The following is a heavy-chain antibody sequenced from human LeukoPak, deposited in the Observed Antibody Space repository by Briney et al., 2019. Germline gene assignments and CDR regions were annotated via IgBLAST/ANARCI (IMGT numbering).Heavy chain of an antibody. V-gene: IGHV4-30-2*01. CDR1: GGPISSGGYS. Sequence: SQTLSLTCAVSGGPISSGGYSWSWIRQPPGKGLEWIGYIYHSGSTYYNPSLKSRVTISVDRSKNQFSLKLSSVTAADTAVYYCARVDCSGGSCYSDSYWYFDLWGRGTLVTVSS. CDR3: ARVDCSGGSCYSDSYWYFDL. J-gene: IGHJ2*01. CDR2: IYHSGST. D-gene: IGHD2-15*01.